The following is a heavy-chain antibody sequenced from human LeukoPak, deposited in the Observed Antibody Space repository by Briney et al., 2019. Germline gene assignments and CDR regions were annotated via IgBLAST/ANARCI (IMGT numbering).Heavy chain of an antibody. Sequence: PSQTLSLTCALSGDIFYSNSDAWHWIRQSPSRGLEWQERTYYRSKWYNDYAVSVKGRISINPDTSKNHFSLQLNSVTPEDTSFYYCARKSGASTLFDYWGQGTLVTVSS. CDR3: ARKSGASTLFDY. CDR2: TYYRSKWYN. CDR1: GDIFYSNSDA. D-gene: IGHD3-10*01. J-gene: IGHJ4*02. V-gene: IGHV6-1*01.